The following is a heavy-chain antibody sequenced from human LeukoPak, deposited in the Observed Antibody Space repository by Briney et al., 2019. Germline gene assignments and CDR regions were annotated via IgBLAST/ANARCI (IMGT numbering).Heavy chain of an antibody. CDR1: GFTVSSNY. CDR2: IYSGGST. J-gene: IGHJ4*02. CDR3: ARAPRSSGWTYFDY. V-gene: IGHV3-66*01. Sequence: GGSLRLSCAASGFTVSSNYMSWVRQAPGKGLEWVSVIYSGGSTYYADSVKGRFNISRDNSKNTLYLQMNSLRAEVTAVYYCARAPRSSGWTYFDYWGQGTLVTVSS. D-gene: IGHD6-19*01.